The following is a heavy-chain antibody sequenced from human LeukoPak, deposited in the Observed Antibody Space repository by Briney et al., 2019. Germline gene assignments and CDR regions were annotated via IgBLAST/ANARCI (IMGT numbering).Heavy chain of an antibody. J-gene: IGHJ4*02. CDR1: GYTFTSFY. V-gene: IGHV1-46*01. CDR3: ARSYSGGCDY. Sequence: ASVKVSCKASGYTFTSFYIHWVRQAPGQGLEWMGIINPSGGGTNYAQKFQGRVTMTRDTSTSTVYMELSSLRSEDTAVYYCARSYSGGCDYWGQGTLVTVSS. CDR2: INPSGGGT. D-gene: IGHD6-19*01.